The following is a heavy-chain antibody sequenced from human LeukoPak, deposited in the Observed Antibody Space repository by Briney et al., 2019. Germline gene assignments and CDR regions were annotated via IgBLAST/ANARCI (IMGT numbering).Heavy chain of an antibody. V-gene: IGHV1-8*01. J-gene: IGHJ6*03. D-gene: IGHD3-10*01. CDR3: ARDPIRQGRHYMDV. CDR2: MNPNSGNT. Sequence: ASVKVSCKASGYTFTSYDINWVRQATGQGLEWMGWMNPNSGNTGYAQKFQGRVTMTRNTSISTAYMELSSLRSEDTAVYYCARDPIRQGRHYMDVWGKGTTVTVSS. CDR1: GYTFTSYD.